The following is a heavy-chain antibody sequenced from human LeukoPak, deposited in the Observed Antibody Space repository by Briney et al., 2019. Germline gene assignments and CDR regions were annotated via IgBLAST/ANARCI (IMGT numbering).Heavy chain of an antibody. CDR3: ARYRHHYDILTGYYPTFDY. V-gene: IGHV1-2*02. Sequence: ASVKVSCKASGYTFTHYAMNWVRQAPGQGLEWMGWINPNSGGTNYAQKFQGRVTMTRDTSISTAYMELSRLRSDDTAVYYCARYRHHYDILTGYYPTFDYWGQGTLVTVSS. J-gene: IGHJ4*02. CDR1: GYTFTHYA. CDR2: INPNSGGT. D-gene: IGHD3-9*01.